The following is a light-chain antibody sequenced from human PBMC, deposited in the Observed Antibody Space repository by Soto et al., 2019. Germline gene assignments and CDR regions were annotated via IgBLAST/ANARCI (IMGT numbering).Light chain of an antibody. CDR2: GAS. V-gene: IGKV3-20*01. J-gene: IGKJ4*01. Sequence: EIVLTQSPGTLSLSPGERATLSCRASQSVSSSYLAWYQQKPGQAPRLLIYGASSRATGIPDRFSGSGSGTDFTLTSSRMEPEDVALYYCQQYGSSPFTFGGGTKVEIK. CDR3: QQYGSSPFT. CDR1: QSVSSSY.